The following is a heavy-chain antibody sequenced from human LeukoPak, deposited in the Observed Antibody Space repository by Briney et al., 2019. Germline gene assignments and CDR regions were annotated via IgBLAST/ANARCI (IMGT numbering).Heavy chain of an antibody. CDR3: ARAPGERSGLDYWFDP. D-gene: IGHD6-19*01. V-gene: IGHV1-2*06. CDR2: INPNSGGT. J-gene: IGHJ5*02. Sequence: ASVKVSCKASRYTFTGYYMHWVRQAPGQGLEWMGRINPNSGGTNYAQKFQGRVTMTRDTSISTAYMELSRLRYDDTAVYYCARAPGERSGLDYWFDPWGQGTLVTVSS. CDR1: RYTFTGYY.